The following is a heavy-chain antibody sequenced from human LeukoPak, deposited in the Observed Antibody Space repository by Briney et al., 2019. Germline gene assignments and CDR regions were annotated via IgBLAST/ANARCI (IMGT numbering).Heavy chain of an antibody. Sequence: GGSLRLSCVASGFTFSNYWMSWVRQAPGKGPEWVANIQQDGSEVYYVDSVKGRFTISRDNAKNSLYLQMDSLRAEDTAVYYCARDKVVGATYFDYWGQGTLVTVSS. J-gene: IGHJ4*02. CDR2: IQQDGSEV. V-gene: IGHV3-7*01. D-gene: IGHD1-26*01. CDR3: ARDKVVGATYFDY. CDR1: GFTFSNYW.